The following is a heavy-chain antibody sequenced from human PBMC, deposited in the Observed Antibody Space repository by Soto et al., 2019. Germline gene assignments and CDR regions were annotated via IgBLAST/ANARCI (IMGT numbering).Heavy chain of an antibody. J-gene: IGHJ4*02. D-gene: IGHD6-19*01. CDR1: GGSISGYY. Sequence: PSETLSLTCTVSGGSISGYYWSWIRQPPGKGLEWIGEIYHSGSTNYNPSLKSRVTISVDKSKNQFSLKLSSVTAADTAVYYCARERDGSGWYFDYWGQGTLVTVSS. CDR3: ARERDGSGWYFDY. V-gene: IGHV4-59*12. CDR2: IYHSGST.